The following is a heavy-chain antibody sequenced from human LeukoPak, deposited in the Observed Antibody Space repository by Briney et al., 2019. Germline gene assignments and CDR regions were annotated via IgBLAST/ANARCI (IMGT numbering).Heavy chain of an antibody. CDR3: VRGNDYGGPHY. CDR2: TDRDGSRI. CDR1: GFTFSSYW. Sequence: GRSLRLSCAVSGFTFSSYWMHWVRQAPGKGLVWVSRTDRDGSRINYADSVKGRFTISRDNGKNTLFLQMNSLRAEDAAVYYCVRGNDYGGPHYWGQGTLVTVSS. J-gene: IGHJ4*02. D-gene: IGHD4-23*01. V-gene: IGHV3-74*01.